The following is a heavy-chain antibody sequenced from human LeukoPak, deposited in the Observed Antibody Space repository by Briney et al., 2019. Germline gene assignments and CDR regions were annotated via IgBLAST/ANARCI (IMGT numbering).Heavy chain of an antibody. CDR2: IIPIFGTA. D-gene: IGHD6-19*01. Sequence: SVKVSCKASGGTFSSYAISWVRQAPGQGLEWMGGIIPIFGTANYAQKFQGRVTMTRNTSISTAYMELSSLRSEDTAVYYCARHSMAVAGTDYWGQGTLVTVSS. V-gene: IGHV1-69*05. J-gene: IGHJ4*02. CDR1: GGTFSSYA. CDR3: ARHSMAVAGTDY.